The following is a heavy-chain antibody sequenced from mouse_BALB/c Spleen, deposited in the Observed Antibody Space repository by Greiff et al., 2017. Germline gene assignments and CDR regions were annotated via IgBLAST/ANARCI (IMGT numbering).Heavy chain of an antibody. Sequence: EVHLVESGGGLVKPGGSLKLSCAASGFTFSSYAMSWVRQTPEKRLEWVASISSGGSTYYPDSVKGRFTISRDNARNILYLQMSSLRSEDTAMYYCARYYGSNYAMDYWGQGTSVTVSS. V-gene: IGHV5-6-5*01. CDR2: ISSGGST. CDR1: GFTFSSYA. D-gene: IGHD1-1*01. J-gene: IGHJ4*01. CDR3: ARYYGSNYAMDY.